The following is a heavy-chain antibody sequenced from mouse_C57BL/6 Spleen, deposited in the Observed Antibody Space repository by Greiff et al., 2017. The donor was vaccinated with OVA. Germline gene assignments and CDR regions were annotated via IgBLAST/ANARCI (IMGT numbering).Heavy chain of an antibody. D-gene: IGHD2-4*01. Sequence: EVKLMESGGGLVKPGGSLKLSCAASGFTFSDYGMHWVRQAPEKGLEWVAYISSGSSTIYYADTVKGRFTISRDNAKNTLFLQMTSLRSEDTAMYYCARPYYDYDRWYFDVWGTGTTVTVSS. CDR1: GFTFSDYG. J-gene: IGHJ1*03. CDR2: ISSGSSTI. CDR3: ARPYYDYDRWYFDV. V-gene: IGHV5-17*01.